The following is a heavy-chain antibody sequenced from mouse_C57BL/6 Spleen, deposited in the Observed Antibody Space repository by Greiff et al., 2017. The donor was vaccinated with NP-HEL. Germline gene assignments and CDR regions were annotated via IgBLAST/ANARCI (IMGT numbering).Heavy chain of an antibody. D-gene: IGHD2-4*01. CDR2: ISSGSSTI. Sequence: EVHLVESGGGLVKPGGSLKLSCAASGFTFSDYGMHWVRQAPEKGLEWVAYISSGSSTIYYAGTVKGRFTISRDNAKNTLFLQMTSLRSEDTAMYYCASKGYYDYDWFAYWGQGTLVTVSA. V-gene: IGHV5-17*01. J-gene: IGHJ3*01. CDR3: ASKGYYDYDWFAY. CDR1: GFTFSDYG.